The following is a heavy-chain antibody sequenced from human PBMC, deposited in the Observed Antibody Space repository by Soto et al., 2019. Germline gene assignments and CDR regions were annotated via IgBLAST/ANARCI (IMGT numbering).Heavy chain of an antibody. CDR3: ARPSSDCGDDGLSLGY. D-gene: IGHD4-17*01. J-gene: IGHJ4*02. CDR1: GYTFSGYG. V-gene: IGHV1-18*01. CDR2: ISAYNGNT. Sequence: QVQLVQSGAEVKKPGASVKVSCKASGYTFSGYGISWVRQAPGQGLEWMGWISAYNGNTKYAQKFQGRVTMTTDTSTSTAHMELRSLRSDDTAVYFCARPSSDCGDDGLSLGYWGQGTLVTVSS.